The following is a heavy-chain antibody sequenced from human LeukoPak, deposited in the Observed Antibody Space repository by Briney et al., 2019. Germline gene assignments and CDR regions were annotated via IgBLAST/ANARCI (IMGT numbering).Heavy chain of an antibody. CDR1: GGSISSYY. CDR3: ARGYDSSGYGFAFDI. Sequence: SETLSLTCTVSGGSISSYYWSWIRQPAGKGLEWIGRIYTSGSTNYNPSLKSRVTMSVDTSKNQFSLKLSSVTAADTAVYYCARGYDSSGYGFAFDIWGQGTMVTVSS. D-gene: IGHD3-22*01. V-gene: IGHV4-4*07. CDR2: IYTSGST. J-gene: IGHJ3*02.